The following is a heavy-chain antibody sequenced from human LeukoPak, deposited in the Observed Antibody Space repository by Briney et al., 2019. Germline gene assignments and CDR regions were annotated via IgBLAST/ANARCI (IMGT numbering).Heavy chain of an antibody. CDR3: ARGWRSSWKTYNWFDP. Sequence: PSETLSLTCAVYGGSFSGYYWSWIRQPPGKGLEWIGEINHSGSTNYNPSLKSRVTISVDTSKNQFSLKLSSVTAADTAVYYCARGWRSSWKTYNWFDPWGQGTLVTVSS. CDR1: GGSFSGYY. CDR2: INHSGST. J-gene: IGHJ5*02. V-gene: IGHV4-34*01. D-gene: IGHD6-13*01.